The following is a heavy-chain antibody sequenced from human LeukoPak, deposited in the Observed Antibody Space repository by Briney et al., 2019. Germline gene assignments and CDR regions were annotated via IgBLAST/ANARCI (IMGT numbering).Heavy chain of an antibody. CDR1: GFTFSNAW. J-gene: IGHJ4*02. CDR3: TTDVVVVAATGSVFDY. CDR2: IKSKTDGGTT. D-gene: IGHD2-15*01. V-gene: IGHV3-15*01. Sequence: GGSLRLFCAASGFTFSNAWMSWVRQAPGKGLEWVGRIKSKTDGGTTDYAAPVKGRFTISRDDSKNTLYLQMNSLKTEDTAVYYYTTDVVVVAATGSVFDYWGQGTLVTVSS.